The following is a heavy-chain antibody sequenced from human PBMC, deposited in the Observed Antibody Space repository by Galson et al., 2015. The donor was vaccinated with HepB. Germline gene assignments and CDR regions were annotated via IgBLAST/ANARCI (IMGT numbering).Heavy chain of an antibody. D-gene: IGHD1-26*01. V-gene: IGHV3-48*02. Sequence: SLRLSCAASGFTFSSYSIHWVRQAPGKGLEWVSYISGSSSNINYADSVKGRFTISSDNAKNSLYLQMNSQRDEDTVVYYCAIVATPYFDYWGQGTLFTVSA. J-gene: IGHJ4*02. CDR3: AIVATPYFDY. CDR2: ISGSSSNI. CDR1: GFTFSSYS.